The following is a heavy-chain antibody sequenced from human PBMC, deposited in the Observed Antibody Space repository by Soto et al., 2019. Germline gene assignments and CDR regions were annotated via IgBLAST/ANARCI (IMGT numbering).Heavy chain of an antibody. CDR3: ASVSKSRRLYRESSSYYYYFSFDY. CDR2: VFYSGST. V-gene: IGHV4-39*01. CDR1: GGSISSSIYY. D-gene: IGHD3-22*01. Sequence: SDTLFLTCTVSGGSISSSIYYWGWIRQPPGKGLEWIGSVFYSGSTYYNPSLKSRVSISVDTSKNQFSLKLSAVTAADTAVYYCASVSKSRRLYRESSSYYYYFSFDYWGQGALVTVSS. J-gene: IGHJ4*02.